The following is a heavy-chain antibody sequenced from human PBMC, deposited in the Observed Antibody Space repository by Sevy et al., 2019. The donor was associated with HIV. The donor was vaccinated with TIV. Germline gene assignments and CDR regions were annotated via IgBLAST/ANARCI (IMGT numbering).Heavy chain of an antibody. CDR3: ARATTYDSSGYYYGPFDY. D-gene: IGHD3-22*01. CDR1: GGSISSGDYY. J-gene: IGHJ4*02. Sequence: SETLSLTCTVSGGSISSGDYYWSWIRQPPGKGLEWIGYIYYSGSTYYNPSLKSRVTISVDTSKNQFSRKLSSVTAADTAVYYCARATTYDSSGYYYGPFDYWGQGTLVTVSS. V-gene: IGHV4-30-4*01. CDR2: IYYSGST.